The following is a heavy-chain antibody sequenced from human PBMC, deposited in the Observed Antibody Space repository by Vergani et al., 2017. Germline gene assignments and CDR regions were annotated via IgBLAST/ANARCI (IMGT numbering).Heavy chain of an antibody. CDR2: INNDGHT. CDR1: GESFSSFY. D-gene: IGHD2-15*01. J-gene: IGHJ5*01. V-gene: IGHV4-34*02. Sequence: VQLQQWGAGVVKPSGTLSLTCAVFGESFSSFYWSWIRQPPGKGLEWIGEINNDGHTNYNPSLESRVTVSRDTAKNQFSLNLMSVTAADTAMYYCAVRPRVNLVGVETLTKRTFDYWIEGSQVADS. CDR3: AVRPRVNLVGVETLTKRTFDYWIEGSQVADS.